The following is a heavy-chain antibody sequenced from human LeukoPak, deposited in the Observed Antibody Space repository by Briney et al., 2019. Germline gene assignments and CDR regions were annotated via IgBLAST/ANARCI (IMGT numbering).Heavy chain of an antibody. CDR2: ISGSGGGA. Sequence: GGSLRLSCTASGFTFRNYAMNWVRQAPGKGLEWVSSISGSGGGANYAGSVKGRFTISRDNSKNTLYVQMNSLRAEDTAVYYCAKNLESFGDSATDYWGQGTLVTVSS. J-gene: IGHJ4*02. D-gene: IGHD4-17*01. CDR1: GFTFRNYA. CDR3: AKNLESFGDSATDY. V-gene: IGHV3-23*01.